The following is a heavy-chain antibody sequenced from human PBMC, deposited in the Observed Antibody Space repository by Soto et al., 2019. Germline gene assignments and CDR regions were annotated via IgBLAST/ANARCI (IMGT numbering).Heavy chain of an antibody. J-gene: IGHJ4*02. CDR2: IKMDASEK. Sequence: GGSLRLSCAASGFTFGIYWMSWVRQAPGKGLEWLATIKMDASEKKYVDSVKGRFTISRDNAKNTLYLQMNSLRADDTAVYYCVRHFDKWGQGTLVTVSS. CDR1: GFTFGIYW. CDR3: VRHFDK. V-gene: IGHV3-7*01.